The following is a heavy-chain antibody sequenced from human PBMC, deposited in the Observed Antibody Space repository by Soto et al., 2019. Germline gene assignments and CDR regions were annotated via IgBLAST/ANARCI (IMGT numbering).Heavy chain of an antibody. D-gene: IGHD3-3*01. V-gene: IGHV1-69*06. CDR2: IIPIFGTA. CDR3: ATRMYYDFWSGYSFFDY. J-gene: IGHJ4*02. CDR1: GGTFSSYA. Sequence: SVKVSCKAPGGTFSSYAISWVRQAPGQGLEWMGGIIPIFGTANYAQKFQGRVTITADKSTSTAYMELSSLRSEDTAVYYCATRMYYDFWSGYSFFDYWGQGTLVTVSS.